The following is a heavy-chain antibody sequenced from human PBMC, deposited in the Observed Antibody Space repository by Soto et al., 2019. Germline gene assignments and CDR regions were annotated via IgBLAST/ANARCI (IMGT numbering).Heavy chain of an antibody. V-gene: IGHV3-49*03. CDR3: TRDLIAVAGGYYYYGMDV. CDR1: GFTFGDYA. Sequence: GGSLRLSCTASGFTFGDYAMSWFRQAPGKGLEWVGFIRSKAYGGTTEYAASVKGRFTISRDDSKSIAYLQMNSLKTEDTAVYYCTRDLIAVAGGYYYYGMDVWGQGTTVTVSS. CDR2: IRSKAYGGTT. J-gene: IGHJ6*02. D-gene: IGHD6-19*01.